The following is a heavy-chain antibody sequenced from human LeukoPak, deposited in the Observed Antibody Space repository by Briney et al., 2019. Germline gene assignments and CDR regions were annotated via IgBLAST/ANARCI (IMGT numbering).Heavy chain of an antibody. CDR1: GFTFSSYA. Sequence: LTGGSLRLSCAASGFTFSSYAMSWVRQAPGKGLEWVSAISGSGGSTYYADSVKGRFTISRDNSKNTLYLQMNSLRAEDTAVYYYAKDLSLYGWGRDAFDIWGQGTMVTVSS. D-gene: IGHD3-16*01. CDR3: AKDLSLYGWGRDAFDI. V-gene: IGHV3-23*01. J-gene: IGHJ3*02. CDR2: ISGSGGST.